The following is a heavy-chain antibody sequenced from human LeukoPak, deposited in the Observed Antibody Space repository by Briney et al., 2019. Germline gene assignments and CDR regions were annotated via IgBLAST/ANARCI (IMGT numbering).Heavy chain of an antibody. CDR1: GFTFSSYA. V-gene: IGHV3-23*01. Sequence: GGSLRLSCAASGFTFSSYAMSWVRQAPGKGLEWVSAISGSGGSTYYADSVKGRFTISRDNSKNTLYLQMNSLRAEDTAVYYCAKYYSSYVFAGRFDYWGQGTLVTVSS. J-gene: IGHJ4*02. D-gene: IGHD5-12*01. CDR2: ISGSGGST. CDR3: AKYYSSYVFAGRFDY.